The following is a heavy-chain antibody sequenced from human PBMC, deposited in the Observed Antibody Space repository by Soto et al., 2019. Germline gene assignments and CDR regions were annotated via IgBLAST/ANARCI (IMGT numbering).Heavy chain of an antibody. CDR3: AKGDNLGPKTGYAFDP. Sequence: SQTLSLTRAISGDSVSSNTASWNWIRQSPSRGLEWLGRTYFRSKWYNDYAVPVKSRIIINPDTSNNQFSLQLNSVTPEDTAVYFCAKGDNLGPKTGYAFDPWGQGIMVTVSS. CDR2: TYFRSKWYN. D-gene: IGHD5-12*01. V-gene: IGHV6-1*01. CDR1: GDSVSSNTAS. J-gene: IGHJ5*02.